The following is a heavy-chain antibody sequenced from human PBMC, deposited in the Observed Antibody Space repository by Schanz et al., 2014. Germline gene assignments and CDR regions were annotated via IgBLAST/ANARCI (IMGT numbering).Heavy chain of an antibody. J-gene: IGHJ5*02. CDR2: ILGLASTT. D-gene: IGHD1-1*01. CDR1: GFTFSTSA. V-gene: IGHV3-23*01. Sequence: EVQLLESGGGLVQPGGSLRLSCAASGFTFSTSAMSWVRQVPGKGLERVSAILGLASTTYYADSVKGRFTISRDNSKNLLYLQMNSLRAEDTAVYYCTRDVRLDRRGNWFDPWGQGTLVTVSS. CDR3: TRDVRLDRRGNWFDP.